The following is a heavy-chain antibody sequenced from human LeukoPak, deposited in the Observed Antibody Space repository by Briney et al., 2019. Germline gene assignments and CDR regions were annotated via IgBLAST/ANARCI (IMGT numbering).Heavy chain of an antibody. V-gene: IGHV3-66*01. CDR3: ARGGYYDILTGYRYYFDY. J-gene: IGHJ4*02. Sequence: GGSLRLSCAASGFTVSSNYMSWVRQAPGKGLEWVSVIYSGGSTYYADSVKGRFTISRDNSKNTLYLQMNSLRAEDTAVYYCARGGYYDILTGYRYYFDYWGQGTLVTVSS. D-gene: IGHD3-9*01. CDR1: GFTVSSNY. CDR2: IYSGGST.